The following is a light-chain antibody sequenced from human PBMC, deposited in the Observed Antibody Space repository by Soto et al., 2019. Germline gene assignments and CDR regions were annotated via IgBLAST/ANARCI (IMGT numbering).Light chain of an antibody. CDR1: QSVSSY. CDR2: DAS. Sequence: EIVFTQSPSTLSLSPSERSTLSCMASQSVSSYLAWYQQKPGQAPRLLIYDASNRATGIPARSSGSGSGTDFTLTISSLEPEDFAVYYCQQRSNWPPLTFGGGTKVDIK. CDR3: QQRSNWPPLT. J-gene: IGKJ4*01. V-gene: IGKV3-11*01.